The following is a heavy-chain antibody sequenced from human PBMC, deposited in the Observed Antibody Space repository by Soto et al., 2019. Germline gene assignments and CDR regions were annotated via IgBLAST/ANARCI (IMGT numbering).Heavy chain of an antibody. CDR1: GFTFSSYW. J-gene: IGHJ3*02. CDR3: ARGGYCSSTSCYTSRSAFDI. D-gene: IGHD2-2*02. Sequence: EVQLVESGGGLVQPGGSLRLSCAASGFTFSSYWMSWVRQAPGKGLEWVANIKQDGSEKYYVDSVKGRFTISRDNAKNSLYLQVNSLRAEDTAVYYCARGGYCSSTSCYTSRSAFDIWGQGTMVTVSS. V-gene: IGHV3-7*01. CDR2: IKQDGSEK.